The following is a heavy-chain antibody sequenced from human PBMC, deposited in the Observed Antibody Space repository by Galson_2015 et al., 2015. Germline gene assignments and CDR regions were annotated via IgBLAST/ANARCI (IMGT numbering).Heavy chain of an antibody. CDR2: IWYDGSNK. Sequence: SLRLSCAASGFTFSSYGMHWVRQAPGKGLEWVAVIWYDGSNKYYADSVKGRFTISRDNSKNTLYLQMNSLRAEDTAVYYCARGLDKTLRFFLRTSHWLAGDYFDYWGQGTLVTVSS. J-gene: IGHJ4*02. D-gene: IGHD3-3*01. CDR1: GFTFSSYG. V-gene: IGHV3-33*01. CDR3: ARGLDKTLRFFLRTSHWLAGDYFDY.